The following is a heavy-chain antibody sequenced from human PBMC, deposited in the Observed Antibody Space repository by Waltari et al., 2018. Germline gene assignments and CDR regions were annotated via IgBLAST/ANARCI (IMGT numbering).Heavy chain of an antibody. J-gene: IGHJ4*02. CDR1: GFTFRSYA. D-gene: IGHD6-13*01. V-gene: IGHV3-64*07. CDR3: ARGEGGSLPTCLDY. Sequence: EVQLVESGGGLVQPGGSLRLSCVASGFTFRSYAMHWVRQAPGKGLQYVSSISTNEANTYYAESVRGRFTISRDNSKNTLYLQMGSLRDEDMGIYYCARGEGGSLPTCLDYWGQGILVTVSS. CDR2: ISTNEANT.